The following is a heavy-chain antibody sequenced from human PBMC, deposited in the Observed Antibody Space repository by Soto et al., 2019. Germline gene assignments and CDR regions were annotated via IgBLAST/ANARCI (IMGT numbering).Heavy chain of an antibody. CDR1: GGSLSGYY. D-gene: IGHD1-7*01. CDR3: ARSDNRNSLYGVDV. CDR2: INNWGSS. Sequence: QVQLQQRGAGLLKPSETLSLTCAVNGGSLSGYYWSWIRQSPGKGLEWIGEINNWGSSDYNPSLKSRVTISIDASKNHVTLELTTVTAADTAVYYCARSDNRNSLYGVDVWGQWTAVTVSS. V-gene: IGHV4-34*01. J-gene: IGHJ6*02.